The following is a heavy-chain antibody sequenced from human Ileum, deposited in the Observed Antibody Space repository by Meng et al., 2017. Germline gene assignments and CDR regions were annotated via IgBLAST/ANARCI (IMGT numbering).Heavy chain of an antibody. CDR2: IHPAGSGST. Sequence: SETLCLTCTVSGFSISSGDYWAWIRHTPGKGLEWIGTIHPAGSGSTYYNPTLKSRVSISPDTSKNQDPLKMTSVTATDTAVYECSRELGSGWSTGWSFSGGCDYWGQGSVVTVSS. CDR1: GFSISSGDY. J-gene: IGHJ4*02. CDR3: SRELGSGWSTGWSFSGGCDY. D-gene: IGHD7-27*01. V-gene: IGHV4-38-2*02.